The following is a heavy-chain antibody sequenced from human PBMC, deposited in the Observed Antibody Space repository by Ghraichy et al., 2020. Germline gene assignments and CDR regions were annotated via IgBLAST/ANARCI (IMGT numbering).Heavy chain of an antibody. Sequence: GGSLRLSCAASGLTFSSYGMHWVRQAPGKGLEWVAVISKDGSDKYYADSVRGRFTISRDNAKNTLFLQVHSLRLDDTAVYYCAREREWQWLAVDYWGQGTLVTVSS. CDR3: AREREWQWLAVDY. V-gene: IGHV3-30*03. J-gene: IGHJ4*02. D-gene: IGHD6-19*01. CDR1: GLTFSSYG. CDR2: ISKDGSDK.